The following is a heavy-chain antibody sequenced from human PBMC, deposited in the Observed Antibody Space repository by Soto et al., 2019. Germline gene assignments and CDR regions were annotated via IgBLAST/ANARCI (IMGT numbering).Heavy chain of an antibody. J-gene: IGHJ4*02. V-gene: IGHV1-69*13. D-gene: IGHD3-22*01. CDR1: GVTFSSSA. CDR2: IVPVFGKA. CDR3: ARDGTLYDSSAYYYVY. Sequence: SVKVSCKASGVTFSSSAINWVRQAPGQGLEWMGGIVPVFGKANYAQKFQGRVTITADESTSTGYMELRSLTSEDTAVYYCARDGTLYDSSAYYYVYWGQGTLVTVSS.